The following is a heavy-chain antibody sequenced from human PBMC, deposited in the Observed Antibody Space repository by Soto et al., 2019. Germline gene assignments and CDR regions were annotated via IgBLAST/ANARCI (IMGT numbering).Heavy chain of an antibody. CDR3: ARVLSGSYYTLDN. J-gene: IGHJ4*02. CDR2: VYYGGST. CDR1: GSPTNTYY. Sequence: SETLSLTCSVSGSPTNTYYWSWIRQPPGKGLEWIGFVYYGGSTNYNRSLKSRVTISIDTSKNQFSLRLTSVNAADTAVYYCARVLSGSYYTLDNWGQGTLVTVSS. D-gene: IGHD1-26*01. V-gene: IGHV4-59*12.